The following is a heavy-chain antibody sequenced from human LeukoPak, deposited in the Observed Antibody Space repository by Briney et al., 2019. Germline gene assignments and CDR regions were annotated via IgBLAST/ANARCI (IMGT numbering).Heavy chain of an antibody. V-gene: IGHV3-7*01. CDR1: GFSFSSCY. J-gene: IGHJ4*02. Sequence: GGSLRLSCAASGFSFSSCYMGWVRQAPGKGLEWVANIKQDGSEKYYVDSVKGRFTISRDNAKNSLYLQMSSLRVDDTAVYYCAREFRGVFDSWGQGTLVTVSS. D-gene: IGHD3-16*01. CDR3: AREFRGVFDS. CDR2: IKQDGSEK.